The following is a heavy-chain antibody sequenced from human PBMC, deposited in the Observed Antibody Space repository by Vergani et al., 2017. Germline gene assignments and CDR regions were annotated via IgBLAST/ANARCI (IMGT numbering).Heavy chain of an antibody. V-gene: IGHV3-48*03. D-gene: IGHD3-3*01. CDR1: GFTFSSYE. J-gene: IGHJ6*02. Sequence: EVQLVESGGGLVQPGGSLRLSCAASGFTFSSYEMNWVRQAPGKGLEWVSYISSSGSTIYYADSVKGRFTISRDNAKNSLYLQMNSLRAEDTAVYYCAREGRSGSMDVWGQGTTVTVSS. CDR2: ISSSGSTI. CDR3: AREGRSGSMDV.